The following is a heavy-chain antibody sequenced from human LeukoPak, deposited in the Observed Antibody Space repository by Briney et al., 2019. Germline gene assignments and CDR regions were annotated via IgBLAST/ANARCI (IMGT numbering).Heavy chain of an antibody. J-gene: IGHJ4*02. CDR3: LASADVG. CDR2: IKPDGSET. Sequence: GGSLRLSCATSGFTFSRYWMNWVRQAPGRGLEWVANIKPDGSETYYVDSVKGRFTISRDNAKDSLYLQMNTLRVEDTAIYYCLASADVGWGQGTLVTVFS. D-gene: IGHD2-2*01. CDR1: GFTFSRYW. V-gene: IGHV3-7*01.